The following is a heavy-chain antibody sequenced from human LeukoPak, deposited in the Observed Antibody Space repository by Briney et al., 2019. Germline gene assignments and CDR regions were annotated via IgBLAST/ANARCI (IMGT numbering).Heavy chain of an antibody. CDR1: GFTFSDYY. CDR2: ISSSGNTI. CDR3: AKAPPYKKYFDY. D-gene: IGHD1-1*01. Sequence: GGSLRLSCAASGFTFSDYYMSWIRQAPGKGLEWVSYISSSGNTIYYADSVKGRFTISRDNSKNTLYLQMNSLRAEDTAVYYCAKAPPYKKYFDYWGQGTLVTVSS. V-gene: IGHV3-11*01. J-gene: IGHJ4*02.